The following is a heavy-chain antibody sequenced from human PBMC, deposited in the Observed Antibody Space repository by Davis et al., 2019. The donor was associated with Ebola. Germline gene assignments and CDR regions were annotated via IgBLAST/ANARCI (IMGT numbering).Heavy chain of an antibody. V-gene: IGHV4-4*02. Sequence: PSETLSLTCAVSGGSISSSNWWSWVRQPPGKGLEWIGEIYHSGSTNYNPSLKSRVTISVDTSKNQFSLKLSSVTAADTAVYYYARVLYQPGGAFDIWGQGRMVTVSS. J-gene: IGHJ3*02. CDR1: GGSISSSNW. CDR2: IYHSGST. CDR3: ARVLYQPGGAFDI. D-gene: IGHD2-2*01.